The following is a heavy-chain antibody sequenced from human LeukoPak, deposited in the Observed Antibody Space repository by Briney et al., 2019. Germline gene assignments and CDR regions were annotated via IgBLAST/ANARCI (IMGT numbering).Heavy chain of an antibody. CDR2: ISAYNGNT. V-gene: IGHV1-18*01. D-gene: IGHD1-26*01. CDR1: GYTFTSYG. J-gene: IGHJ4*02. CDR3: ASYSIVGATMDY. Sequence: ASVKVSCKASGYTFTSYGISWLRQAPGQGLEWMGWISAYNGNTNYAQKLQGRVTMTTDTSTSTAYMELRSLRSDDTAVYYCASYSIVGATMDYWGQGTLVTVSS.